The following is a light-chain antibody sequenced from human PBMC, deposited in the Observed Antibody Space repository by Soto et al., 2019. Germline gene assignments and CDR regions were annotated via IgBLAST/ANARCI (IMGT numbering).Light chain of an antibody. CDR2: EVN. V-gene: IGLV2-8*01. Sequence: QSALTQPPSASGSPGQSVTISCTGTSSDIGGYKYVSWYQQHPGKAPKVMIYEVNVRPSGVPDRFSGSKSGNMASLTVSGLQAEDEADYYCSSYAANNNLLFGGGTQLTVL. CDR1: SSDIGGYKY. CDR3: SSYAANNNLL. J-gene: IGLJ2*01.